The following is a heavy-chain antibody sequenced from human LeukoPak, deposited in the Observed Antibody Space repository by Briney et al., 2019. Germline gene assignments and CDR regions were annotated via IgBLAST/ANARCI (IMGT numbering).Heavy chain of an antibody. V-gene: IGHV3-23*01. CDR3: ARQPDDFSGWNNGQDFFDY. D-gene: IGHD6-19*01. Sequence: PGGSLTLSCAASGFTFSSYVMSWVRQAPGKGLEWVSGIRGRGDTTYYADSVRGRFTISRDNSKNTLYLQMSSLRADDTAVYYCARQPDDFSGWNNGQDFFDYWGHGTMVTVSS. CDR1: GFTFSSYV. CDR2: IRGRGDTT. J-gene: IGHJ4*03.